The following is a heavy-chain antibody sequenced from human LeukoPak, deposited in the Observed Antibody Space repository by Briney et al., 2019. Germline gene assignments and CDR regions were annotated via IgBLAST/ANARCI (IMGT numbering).Heavy chain of an antibody. CDR2: INPNSVGT. V-gene: IGHV1-2*02. D-gene: IGHD2-2*02. CDR1: GYTFTAYY. J-gene: IGHJ5*02. Sequence: ASVKVSCKASGYTFTAYYMHWVRQAPGQGLEWLGWINPNSVGTNYAQKFQGRVTMTRDTSTSTAYMELSRLRSDDTAVNYCARAPYCDSSSCYTGSNWFVPWGQGTLVTVSS. CDR3: ARAPYCDSSSCYTGSNWFVP.